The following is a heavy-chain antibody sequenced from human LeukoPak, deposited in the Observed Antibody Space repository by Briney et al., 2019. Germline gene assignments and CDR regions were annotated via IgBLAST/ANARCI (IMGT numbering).Heavy chain of an antibody. V-gene: IGHV3-23*01. D-gene: IGHD4-17*01. CDR2: ISGSGGST. Sequence: QSGGSLRLSCAASGFTFSSYAMSWVRQAPGKGLEWVSAISGSGGSTYYADSVKGRFTISRDNSKNTLYLQMNSLRAEDTAVYYCAKGKATVTTGWVDYWGQGTLVTVSS. CDR3: AKGKATVTTGWVDY. J-gene: IGHJ4*02. CDR1: GFTFSSYA.